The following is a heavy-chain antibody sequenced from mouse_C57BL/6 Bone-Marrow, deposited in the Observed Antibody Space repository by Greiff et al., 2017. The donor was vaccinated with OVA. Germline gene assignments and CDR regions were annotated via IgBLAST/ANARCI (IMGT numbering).Heavy chain of an antibody. J-gene: IGHJ4*01. CDR1: GYSFTGYF. CDR2: INPYNGDT. V-gene: IGHV1-37*01. CDR3: ARGGWLRGGYYYAMDY. D-gene: IGHD2-2*01. Sequence: EVKLQESGPELVKPGASVKISCKASGYSFTGYFMNWVKQSHGKSLEWIGRINPYNGDTFYNQKFKGKATLTVDKSSSTAHMELLSLTSEDFAVYYCARGGWLRGGYYYAMDYWGQGTSVTVSS.